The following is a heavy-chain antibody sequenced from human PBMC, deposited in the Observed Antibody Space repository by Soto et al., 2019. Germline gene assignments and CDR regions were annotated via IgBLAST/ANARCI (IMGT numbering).Heavy chain of an antibody. V-gene: IGHV4-31*03. J-gene: IGHJ3*02. Sequence: SETLSLTCTVSGGSISSGGYYWSWIRQHPGKGLEWIGYIYYSGSTYYNPSLKSRVTISVDTSKNQFSRKLSSVTAADTAVDYWAIYPYDFWSGYYAGAFDIWGQGTMVTVSS. CDR1: GGSISSGGYY. CDR3: AIYPYDFWSGYYAGAFDI. D-gene: IGHD3-3*01. CDR2: IYYSGST.